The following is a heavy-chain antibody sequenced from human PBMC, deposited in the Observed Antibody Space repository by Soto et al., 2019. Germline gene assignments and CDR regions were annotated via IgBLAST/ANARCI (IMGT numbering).Heavy chain of an antibody. D-gene: IGHD3-10*01. V-gene: IGHV3-11*01. CDR3: ARDLQYYGSGSSD. CDR1: GFTFSDCY. CDR2: ISAGGSTM. Sequence: QVQLVESGGGLVKPGGSLRLSCLASGFTFSDCYMSWIRQAPGKGLEWVSYISAGGSTMYYAESVKGRFTISRDDAKNSLYLQTNSLRAEDTAVYYCARDLQYYGSGSSDWGQGTTVTVSS. J-gene: IGHJ6*02.